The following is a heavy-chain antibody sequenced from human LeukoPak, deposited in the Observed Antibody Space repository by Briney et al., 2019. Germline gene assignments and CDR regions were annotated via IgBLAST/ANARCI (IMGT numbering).Heavy chain of an antibody. Sequence: ASVKVSCKASEYTFTGYYMHWVRQAPGQGLEWMGRINPNSGGTNYAQKFQGRLTMTRDTSISTAYMELSRLRSDDTAVYYCARAYYYDSSSLDYWGQGTLVTVSS. D-gene: IGHD3-22*01. CDR2: INPNSGGT. J-gene: IGHJ4*02. V-gene: IGHV1-2*06. CDR1: EYTFTGYY. CDR3: ARAYYYDSSSLDY.